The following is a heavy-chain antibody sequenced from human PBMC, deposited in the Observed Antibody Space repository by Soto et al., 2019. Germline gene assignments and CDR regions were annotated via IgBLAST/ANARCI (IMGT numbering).Heavy chain of an antibody. CDR1: GFTFSSYG. V-gene: IGHV3-30*18. CDR3: AKDIVVVPAAISPDAFDI. CDR2: ISYDGSNK. Sequence: GGSLRLSCAASGFTFSSYGMHWVRQAPGKGLEWVAVISYDGSNKYYADSVKGRFTISRDNSKNTLYLQMNSLRAEDTAVYYCAKDIVVVPAAISPDAFDIWGQGTMVTVSS. D-gene: IGHD2-2*01. J-gene: IGHJ3*02.